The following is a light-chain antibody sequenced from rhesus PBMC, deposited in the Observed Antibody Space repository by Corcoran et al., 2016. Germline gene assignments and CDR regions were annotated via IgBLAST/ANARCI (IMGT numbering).Light chain of an antibody. CDR1: QSIRSW. CDR2: KAS. V-gene: IGKV1-16*01. Sequence: DIQMTQSPSSLSASVGDKVTITCQASQSIRSWLAWYQHKPGKAPKPLIYKASSLEIGVPSRFSGSGSGTDFTLTISSLQPEDVVIYYCQQAYDTPLTFGGGTKVELK. CDR3: QQAYDTPLT. J-gene: IGKJ4*01.